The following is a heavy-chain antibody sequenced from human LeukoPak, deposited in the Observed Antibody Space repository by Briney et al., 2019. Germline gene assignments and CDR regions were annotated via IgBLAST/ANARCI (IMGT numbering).Heavy chain of an antibody. CDR3: AISSGWYLGNFDY. J-gene: IGHJ4*02. Sequence: GGSLRLSCAASGFTVSSNYMSWVRQAPGKGLEWVSVIYSGGSTYYADSVKGRFTIPRDNSKNTLYLQMNSLRAVDTAVYYCAISSGWYLGNFDYWGQGTLVTVSS. D-gene: IGHD6-19*01. CDR2: IYSGGST. CDR1: GFTVSSNY. V-gene: IGHV3-53*01.